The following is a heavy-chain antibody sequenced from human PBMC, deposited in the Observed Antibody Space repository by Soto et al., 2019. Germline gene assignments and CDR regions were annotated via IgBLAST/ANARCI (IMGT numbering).Heavy chain of an antibody. CDR3: AKDAVSYNGKWDWFDS. CDR1: RFIFSDYA. CDR2: IGGSTTDR. J-gene: IGHJ5*01. V-gene: IGHV3-23*01. D-gene: IGHD1-26*01. Sequence: DVQLLQSGGGLVQPGGSLTLSCAASRFIFSDYAMNWVRQAPGKGLEWVSSIGGSTTDRYNGDSVNGRFIISRDNSKNTMYLQMNSLRDDDTAVYYCAKDAVSYNGKWDWFDSWGQGTLVTFSS.